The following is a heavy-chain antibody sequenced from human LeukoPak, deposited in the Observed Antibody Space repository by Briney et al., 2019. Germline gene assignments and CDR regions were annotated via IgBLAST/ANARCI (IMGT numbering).Heavy chain of an antibody. CDR2: IIPIFGTA. CDR1: GGTFSSYA. J-gene: IGHJ1*01. Sequence: SVKVSCRASGGTFSSYAISWVRQAPGQGLEWMGGIIPIFGTANYAQKFQGRVTITADESTSTAYMELSSLRSEDTAVYYCARGPEQWLVGGFQHWGQGTLVTVSS. CDR3: ARGPEQWLVGGFQH. D-gene: IGHD6-19*01. V-gene: IGHV1-69*13.